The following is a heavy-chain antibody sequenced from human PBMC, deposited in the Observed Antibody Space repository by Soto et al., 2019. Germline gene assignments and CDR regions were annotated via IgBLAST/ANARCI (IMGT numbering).Heavy chain of an antibody. Sequence: GGSLRLSCAASGFTFSSYAMSWVRQAPGKGLEWVSAISGSGGSTYYADSVKGRFTISRDNSKNTLYLQMNSLRAEDTAVYHCAKVAARPFELYYGMDVWGQGTTVTVSS. D-gene: IGHD6-6*01. CDR2: ISGSGGST. J-gene: IGHJ6*02. CDR3: AKVAARPFELYYGMDV. V-gene: IGHV3-23*01. CDR1: GFTFSSYA.